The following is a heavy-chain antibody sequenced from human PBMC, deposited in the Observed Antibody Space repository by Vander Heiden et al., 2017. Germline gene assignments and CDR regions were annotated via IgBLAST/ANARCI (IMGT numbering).Heavy chain of an antibody. V-gene: IGHV3-23*01. J-gene: IGHJ5*02. CDR1: GLPFSSYD. CDR2: ITRSGGST. Sequence: EVQLLESGGDLVQPGGSLRFCCAVSGLPFSSYDMRWSTQAPGKGLEWVSGITRSGGSTYYADAVKGRFTISRDNARNTLFLQLNSLTADDTGVYFCAKSPPDIAAGGLDLWGQGTLVTVS. CDR3: AKSPPDIAAGGLDL. D-gene: IGHD6-13*01.